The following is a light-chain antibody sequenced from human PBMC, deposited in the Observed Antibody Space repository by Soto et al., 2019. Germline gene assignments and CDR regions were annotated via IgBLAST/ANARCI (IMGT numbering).Light chain of an antibody. CDR3: QRYDSAPQM. J-gene: IGKJ1*01. CDR2: AAS. CDR1: QAITNQ. V-gene: IGKV1-27*01. Sequence: DIQMTQSPSSLSASVGDRVTITCRASQAITNQLAWYQQEPGKVPKLLIYAASTLQSGVPSRFSGSGSGTDFTLTIGSLQPEDVATYYCQRYDSAPQMFGQGTKVEI.